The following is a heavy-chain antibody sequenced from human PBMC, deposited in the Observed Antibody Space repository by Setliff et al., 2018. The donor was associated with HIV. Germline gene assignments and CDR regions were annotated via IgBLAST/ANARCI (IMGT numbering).Heavy chain of an antibody. CDR3: AISQGNCTAGVGYHRPFGAFDI. J-gene: IGHJ3*02. Sequence: SVKASCKAATYTSSDYFIHWVRRAPGQGLEWMGWIHPNRGGTNYAQKFQGRVTMTRDTSISTAYLELSRLTSDDTAVYYCAISQGNCTAGVGYHRPFGAFDIWGQGTVVTVSS. CDR1: TYTSSDYF. D-gene: IGHD2-8*02. CDR2: IHPNRGGT. V-gene: IGHV1-2*02.